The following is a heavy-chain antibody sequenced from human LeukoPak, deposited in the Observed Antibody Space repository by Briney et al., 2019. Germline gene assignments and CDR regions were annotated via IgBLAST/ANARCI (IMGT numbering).Heavy chain of an antibody. V-gene: IGHV3-48*03. CDR2: ISSSGSTI. CDR3: ARDVAGGVERYFDRPDAFDI. CDR1: GFTFSSYE. Sequence: GGSLRLSCAASGFTFSSYEMNWVRQAPGKGLEWVSYISSSGSTIYYADSVRGRFAISRDNAKNSLYLQMNSLRAEDTAVYYCARDVAGGVERYFDRPDAFDIWGQGTMVTVSS. J-gene: IGHJ3*02. D-gene: IGHD3-9*01.